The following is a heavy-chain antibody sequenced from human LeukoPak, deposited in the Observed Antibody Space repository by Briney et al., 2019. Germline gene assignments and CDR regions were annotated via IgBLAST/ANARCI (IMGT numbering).Heavy chain of an antibody. V-gene: IGHV3-11*01. J-gene: IGHJ4*02. CDR1: GFTFSDYY. CDR2: ISPGGSSI. D-gene: IGHD6-13*01. CDR3: ARRSSLDY. Sequence: GGSLRLSCAASGFTFSDYYMGWIREAPGKGLEWVSDISPGGSSISYADSVKGRFTISRDNAKSSLYLQMNNLRVEDTAVYYCARRSSLDYWGQGALVTVSS.